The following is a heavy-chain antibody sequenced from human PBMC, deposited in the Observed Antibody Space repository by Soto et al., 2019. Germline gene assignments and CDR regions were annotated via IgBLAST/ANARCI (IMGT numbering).Heavy chain of an antibody. Sequence: SETLSLTCTVSGGSISSTNYYWGWIRQPPGKGLEWIGSIYYSGSTYYNTSLKSRVTISVDTSKNQFSLKLSSVTAADTAVYYCARMTFDDYFDYWGQGTLVTVS. CDR2: IYYSGST. CDR1: GGSISSTNYY. CDR3: ARMTFDDYFDY. J-gene: IGHJ4*02. V-gene: IGHV4-39*07. D-gene: IGHD2-21*02.